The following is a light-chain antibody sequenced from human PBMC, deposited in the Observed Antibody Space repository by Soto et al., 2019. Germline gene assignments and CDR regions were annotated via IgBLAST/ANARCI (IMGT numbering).Light chain of an antibody. V-gene: IGKV3-20*01. CDR1: QSVSSSY. J-gene: IGKJ1*01. Sequence: EIALTQSPGTLSLSPGERATPSWGASQSVSSSYLAWYQQKPGQAPRLLIYGASNRATGIPDRFSGSGSGTDFTLTISRMPPEDFAVYYCQQYGSPGTFGQGTKVDIK. CDR3: QQYGSPGT. CDR2: GAS.